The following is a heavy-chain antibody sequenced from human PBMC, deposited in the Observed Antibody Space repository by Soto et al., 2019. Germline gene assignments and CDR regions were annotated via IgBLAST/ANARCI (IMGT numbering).Heavy chain of an antibody. V-gene: IGHV1-69*08. D-gene: IGHD2-21*02. CDR2: IIPVLGTT. J-gene: IGHJ6*02. CDR1: GDTFSSYT. CDR3: ARRRYWGYDCYQKHYYGMDV. Sequence: QVQLVQSGAEVKKPGSSVKVSCRASGDTFSSYTVNWVRQAPGRGLEWLGRIIPVLGTTDYAQKFKGRVTITADKSTNIVYMEMSSLRSEDRAVYYCARRRYWGYDCYQKHYYGMDVWGQGTTVTVAS.